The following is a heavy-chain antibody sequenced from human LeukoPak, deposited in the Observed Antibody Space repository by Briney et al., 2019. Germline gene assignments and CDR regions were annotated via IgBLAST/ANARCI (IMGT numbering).Heavy chain of an antibody. CDR1: GFTVSSNY. CDR2: IYSGGST. Sequence: GGSLRLSCAASGFTVSSNYMSWVRQAPGKGLEWVSVIYSGGSTYYADSVKGRFTISRDNSKNTLYLQMNSLRAEDTAVYYCARDRPSPRSAYDSSGREAFDIWGQGTMVTVSS. V-gene: IGHV3-53*01. CDR3: ARDRPSPRSAYDSSGREAFDI. J-gene: IGHJ3*02. D-gene: IGHD3-22*01.